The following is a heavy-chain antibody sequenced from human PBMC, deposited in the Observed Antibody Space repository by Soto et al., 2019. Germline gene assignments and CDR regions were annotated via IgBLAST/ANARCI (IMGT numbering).Heavy chain of an antibody. CDR1: GYMFSSFG. V-gene: IGHV1-18*01. D-gene: IGHD3-3*01. J-gene: IGHJ6*02. CDR2: ISVYNGHT. Sequence: ASVKVSCKASGYMFSSFGISWLRQSPGQGLEWMGWISVYNGHTKYAKKWQGRVTMTTDTSTSRAYMELRSLRSDDTAVYFCARDVDFGGGYTSYYYGMDVWGQGTTVTVSS. CDR3: ARDVDFGGGYTSYYYGMDV.